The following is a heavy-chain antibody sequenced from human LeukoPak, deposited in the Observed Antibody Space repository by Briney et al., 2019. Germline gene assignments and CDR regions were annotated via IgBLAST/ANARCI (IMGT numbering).Heavy chain of an antibody. J-gene: IGHJ4*02. D-gene: IGHD3-22*01. V-gene: IGHV3-53*01. CDR3: ASHYYDSIGYHYFDY. CDR1: GFTVSSNY. CDR2: IYSGGST. Sequence: GGSLRLSCAASGFTVSSNYMTWVRQAPGKGLEWVSVIYSGGSTYSADSVKGRFTISRDNSKNTLYLQMSNLRAEDTAVYFCASHYYDSIGYHYFDYWGQGTLVTVSS.